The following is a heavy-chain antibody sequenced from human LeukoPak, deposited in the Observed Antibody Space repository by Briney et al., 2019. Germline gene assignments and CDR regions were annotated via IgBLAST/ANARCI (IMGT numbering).Heavy chain of an antibody. V-gene: IGHV3-53*01. Sequence: GGSLRLSCAASGFSVRTTYMSWVRQAPGKGLEWVSVLYTGGGTDHADFVKGRFTISRDNSKNTLSLQMNSLRVEDTAIYYCTRSGYRHPYHFDSWGLGTLVTVSS. CDR1: GFSVRTTY. CDR2: LYTGGGT. CDR3: TRSGYRHPYHFDS. D-gene: IGHD3-22*01. J-gene: IGHJ4*02.